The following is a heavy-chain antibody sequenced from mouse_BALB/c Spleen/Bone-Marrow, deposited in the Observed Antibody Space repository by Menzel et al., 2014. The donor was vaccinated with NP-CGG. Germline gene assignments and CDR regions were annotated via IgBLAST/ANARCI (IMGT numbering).Heavy chain of an antibody. Sequence: VTLKESGAELVKPEASVKLSCTASGFNIKDTYMHWVKQRPEQGLEWIGRIDPANGNTKYDPKFQGKATITADTSSNTAYLQLSSLTSEDTAVYYCARNYGYGKSSAYWGQGTLVTVSA. CDR3: ARNYGYGKSSAY. CDR1: GFNIKDTY. J-gene: IGHJ3*01. V-gene: IGHV14-3*02. CDR2: IDPANGNT. D-gene: IGHD2-2*01.